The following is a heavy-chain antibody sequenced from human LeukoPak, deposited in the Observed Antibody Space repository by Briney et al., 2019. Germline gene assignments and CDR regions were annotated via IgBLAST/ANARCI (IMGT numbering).Heavy chain of an antibody. CDR3: AREYCSGGSCYSLYFDY. D-gene: IGHD2-15*01. J-gene: IGHJ4*02. CDR2: ISSSGSTI. Sequence: PGGSLRLSCAASGFTFSSYEMNWVPQAPGKGLEWVSYISSSGSTIYYADSVKGRFTISRDNAKNSLYLQMNSLRAEDTAVYYCAREYCSGGSCYSLYFDYWGQGTLVTVSS. CDR1: GFTFSSYE. V-gene: IGHV3-48*03.